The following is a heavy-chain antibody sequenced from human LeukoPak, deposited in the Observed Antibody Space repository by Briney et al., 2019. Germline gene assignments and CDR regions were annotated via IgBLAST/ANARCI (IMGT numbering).Heavy chain of an antibody. J-gene: IGHJ4*02. V-gene: IGHV4-34*01. Sequence: SETLSLTCAVYGGSFSGYYWSWIRQPPGKGLEWIGEINHSGGTNYNPSLKSRVTISVDTSKNQFSLKLSSVTAADTAVYYCARMQTPGYFDYWGQGTLVTVSS. CDR1: GGSFSGYY. CDR2: INHSGGT. CDR3: ARMQTPGYFDY.